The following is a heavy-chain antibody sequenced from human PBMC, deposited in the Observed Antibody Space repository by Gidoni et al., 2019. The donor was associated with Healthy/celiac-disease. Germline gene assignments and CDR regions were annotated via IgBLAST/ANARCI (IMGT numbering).Heavy chain of an antibody. CDR2: IYAGDSDT. D-gene: IGHD3-22*01. V-gene: IGHV5-51*01. CDR3: ARRRGYYDSSGLFDY. CDR1: GYSFTSYW. Sequence: EVQLVQSGAEVKKPGESLKISCKGSGYSFTSYWIGWVRQMPGKGLEWMGIIYAGDSDTRYSPSFQGQVTISADKSISTAYLQWISLKASDTAMYYCARRRGYYDSSGLFDYWGQGTLVTVSS. J-gene: IGHJ4*02.